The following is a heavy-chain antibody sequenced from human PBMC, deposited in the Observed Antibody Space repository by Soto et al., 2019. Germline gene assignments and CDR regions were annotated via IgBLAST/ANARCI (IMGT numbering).Heavy chain of an antibody. D-gene: IGHD6-6*01. CDR2: INHSGST. J-gene: IGHJ6*02. CDR1: GGSFSGYY. CDR3: AGRGHSSSPGYYYYGMDV. Sequence: KPSETLSLTCAVYGGSFSGYYWSWIRQPPGKGLEWIGEINHSGSTNYNPSLKSRVTISVDTSKNQFSLKLSSVTAADTAVYYCAGRGHSSSPGYYYYGMDVWGQGTTVTVSS. V-gene: IGHV4-34*01.